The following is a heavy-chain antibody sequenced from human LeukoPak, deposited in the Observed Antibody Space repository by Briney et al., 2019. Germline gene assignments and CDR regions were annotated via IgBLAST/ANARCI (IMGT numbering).Heavy chain of an antibody. CDR1: GGSINSYY. J-gene: IGHJ6*02. V-gene: IGHV4-59*01. CDR3: ARDKLSGYSYGSSYYYYGMDV. Sequence: SETLSLTCSVSGGSINSYYWSWIRQPPGKGLEWIGYIYYSGSTNYNPSLKSRVTISVDTSKNQFSLKLSSVTAADTAVYYCARDKLSGYSYGSSYYYYGMDVWGQGTTVTVSS. D-gene: IGHD5-18*01. CDR2: IYYSGST.